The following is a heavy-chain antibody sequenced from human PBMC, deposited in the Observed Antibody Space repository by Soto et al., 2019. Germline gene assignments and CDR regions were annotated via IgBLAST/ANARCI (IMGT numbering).Heavy chain of an antibody. J-gene: IGHJ6*02. CDR1: GGFISNYY. V-gene: IGHV4-59*01. CDR2: VYNSGST. D-gene: IGHD2-21*01. CDR3: ARGGVVVVSYALDA. Sequence: QVQLQESGPGLVKPSETLTLTCSVSGGFISNYYWTWIRQSPGKGLEWIGYVYNSGSTKYNPSLKSRVRISIDTSKNQFSLKLSSVTAADTAVYYCARGGVVVVSYALDAWGQGTTVTVSS.